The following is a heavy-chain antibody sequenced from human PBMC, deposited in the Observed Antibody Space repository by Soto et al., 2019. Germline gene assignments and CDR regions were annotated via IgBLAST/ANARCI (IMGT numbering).Heavy chain of an antibody. CDR2: IYYSGST. CDR3: ARDSGITAFDI. V-gene: IGHV4-61*08. D-gene: IGHD3-10*01. CDR1: GGSVSSSGYQ. Sequence: QVHLQESGPGLVKPSEILSLICTVSGGSVSSSGYQWNWIRQPPGKGLEWIGDIYYSGSTIYNPSLKSRVTISVDTSKNQFSLKLSSVTAADTAVYFCARDSGITAFDIWGQGTMVTVSS. J-gene: IGHJ3*02.